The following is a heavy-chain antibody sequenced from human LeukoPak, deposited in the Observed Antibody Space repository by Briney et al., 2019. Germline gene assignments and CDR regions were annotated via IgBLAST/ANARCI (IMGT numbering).Heavy chain of an antibody. J-gene: IGHJ5*02. CDR1: GGTFSSYA. CDR3: AREDYYESSGYYYNWCHP. D-gene: IGHD3-22*01. Sequence: SVKVSCKASGGTFSSYAISWVRQAPGQGLEWMGGIIPIFGTANYAQKFQGRVTITADESTSTAYMELSSLRSEDTAVYYCAREDYYESSGYYYNWCHPWGQGTLVTVSS. CDR2: IIPIFGTA. V-gene: IGHV1-69*13.